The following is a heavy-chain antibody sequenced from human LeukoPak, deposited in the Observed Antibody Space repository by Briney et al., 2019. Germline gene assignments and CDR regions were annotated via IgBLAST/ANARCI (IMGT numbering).Heavy chain of an antibody. CDR1: GFTFSSFA. CDR2: VYSGGST. CDR3: ARVLYSGNYYFDY. D-gene: IGHD1-26*01. Sequence: GGSLRLSCAASGFTFSSFAMSWVRQAPGKGLELVSVVYSGGSTYYTDSVKGRFTISRDNSKNTLYLQMNSLRAEDTAVYYCARVLYSGNYYFDYWGQGTLITVSS. J-gene: IGHJ4*02. V-gene: IGHV3-53*01.